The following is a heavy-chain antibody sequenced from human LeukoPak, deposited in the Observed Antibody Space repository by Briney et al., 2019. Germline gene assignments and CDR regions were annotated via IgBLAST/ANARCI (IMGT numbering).Heavy chain of an antibody. D-gene: IGHD2-2*01. CDR1: RFTFSSYA. J-gene: IGHJ5*02. V-gene: IGHV3-23*01. CDR3: AKMGGSTSWKRGIHNWFDP. Sequence: PGGSLRLSCAASRFTFSSYAMSWVRQAPGKGLEWVSAISGSGGSTYYADSVKGRFTISRDNSKNTLYLQMNSLRAEDTAVYYCAKMGGSTSWKRGIHNWFDPWGQGTLVTVSS. CDR2: ISGSGGST.